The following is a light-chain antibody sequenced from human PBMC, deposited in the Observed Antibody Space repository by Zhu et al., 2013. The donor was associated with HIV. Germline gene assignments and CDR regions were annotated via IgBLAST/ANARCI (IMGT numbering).Light chain of an antibody. CDR3: QQYNDWPRT. CDR1: QGVSSN. Sequence: EIVMTQSPATLSVSPGERGTLSCRATQGVSSNVAWYQQKPGQAPRLLIYGASTRATGIPARFSGSGSGTDFTLTISSLQSEDFAVYYCQQYNDWPRTFGQGTKVE. V-gene: IGKV3-15*01. J-gene: IGKJ1*01. CDR2: GAS.